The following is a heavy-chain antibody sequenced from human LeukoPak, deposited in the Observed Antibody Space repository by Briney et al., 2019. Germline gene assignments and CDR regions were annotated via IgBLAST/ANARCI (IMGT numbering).Heavy chain of an antibody. J-gene: IGHJ4*02. D-gene: IGHD3-10*01. CDR3: ARDGITMVRGVNSYYFDY. CDR2: IYTSGST. CDR1: GGSISSYY. V-gene: IGHV4-4*07. Sequence: SETLSLTCTVSGGSISSYYWSWLRQPAGKGLEWIGRIYTSGSTNYNPSLTSRVTMSVDTSKNQFSLKLSSVTAADTAVYYCARDGITMVRGVNSYYFDYWGQGTLVTVSS.